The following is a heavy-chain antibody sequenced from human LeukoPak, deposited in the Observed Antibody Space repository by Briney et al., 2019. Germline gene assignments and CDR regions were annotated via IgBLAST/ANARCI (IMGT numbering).Heavy chain of an antibody. J-gene: IGHJ4*02. CDR3: VREWSY. D-gene: IGHD3-3*01. CDR2: IYSGGST. CDR1: GFTVSSNY. Sequence: GGSLRLSCAASGFTVSSNYMSWVRQAPGKGLEWVSVIYSGGSTYYADSVKGRFTISRDNSKNTLYLDMNSLRAEDTAVYFCVREWSYWGQGTLVTVSS. V-gene: IGHV3-53*01.